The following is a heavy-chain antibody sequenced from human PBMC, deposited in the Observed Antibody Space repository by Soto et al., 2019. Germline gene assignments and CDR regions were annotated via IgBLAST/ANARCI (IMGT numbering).Heavy chain of an antibody. J-gene: IGHJ6*03. CDR2: ISSSSSYI. D-gene: IGHD3-9*01. Sequence: GGSLRLSCAASGFTFSSYSMNWVRRAPGKGLEWVSSISSSSSYIYYADSVKGRFTISRDNAKNSLYLQMNSLRAEDTAVYYCAILRYFGWLPSTDYMDVWGKGTTVTVSS. CDR1: GFTFSSYS. CDR3: AILRYFGWLPSTDYMDV. V-gene: IGHV3-21*01.